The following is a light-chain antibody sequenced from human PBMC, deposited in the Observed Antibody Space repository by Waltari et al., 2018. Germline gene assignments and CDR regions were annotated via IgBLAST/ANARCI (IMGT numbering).Light chain of an antibody. CDR2: RKN. Sequence: QSVLTQPPSASGTPGQRVTISCSGSSSNIGSNYVYWYQQVPGTAPQPRIYRKNRLPPRGPDRFAGSKSGTSASLAISVPGAEDEADYYCGTWDGSLSAWVFGGGTKLTVL. V-gene: IGLV1-47*01. J-gene: IGLJ3*02. CDR3: GTWDGSLSAWV. CDR1: SSNIGSNY.